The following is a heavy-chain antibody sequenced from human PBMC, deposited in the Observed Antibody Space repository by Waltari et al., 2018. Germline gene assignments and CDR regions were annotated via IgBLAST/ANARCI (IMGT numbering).Heavy chain of an antibody. J-gene: IGHJ5*02. CDR3: MRQAVGYCTSANCHRNDA. D-gene: IGHD2-8*02. Sequence: QVQLQESGPGLVQPSETLSLTCNVSFYSISSGYYWGWIRQSPGKGLEWIGNRYYSGLAYHHPSLISRVIISLDTAQNRLSRKLNSVTVADTAVYYCMRQAVGYCTSANCHRNDAWGQGTLVTVSS. CDR2: RYYSGLA. CDR1: FYSISSGYY. V-gene: IGHV4-38-2*02.